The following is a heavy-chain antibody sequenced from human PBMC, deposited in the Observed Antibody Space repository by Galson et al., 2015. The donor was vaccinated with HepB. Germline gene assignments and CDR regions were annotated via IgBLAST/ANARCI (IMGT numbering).Heavy chain of an antibody. CDR3: AGDFSGLRSAFDV. D-gene: IGHD3/OR15-3a*01. J-gene: IGHJ3*01. Sequence: VKVSCKASGGTFSNNIVSWVRQAPGQGLEWMGEIVPVFGAANYAQKFQGRVTITADDSTSTAYMELISLTSEDTAIYFCAGDFSGLRSAFDVWGRGTMITVPS. CDR2: IVPVFGAA. V-gene: IGHV1-69*01. CDR1: GGTFSNNI.